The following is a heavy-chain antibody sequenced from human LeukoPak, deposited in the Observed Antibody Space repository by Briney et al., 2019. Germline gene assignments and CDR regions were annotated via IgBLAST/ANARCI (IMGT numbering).Heavy chain of an antibody. J-gene: IGHJ4*02. V-gene: IGHV3-23*01. CDR1: GFTFSSYA. Sequence: GGSLRLSCAASGFTFSSYAMSWVRQAPGKGLEWVSSISGSGGSTYYADYVKGRFTIPRDNSKNTLDLQMNSLRVEDTAVYYCAKVAKYYYGSETYYFFEHWGQGTPVTASS. CDR3: AKVAKYYYGSETYYFFEH. CDR2: ISGSGGST. D-gene: IGHD3-10*01.